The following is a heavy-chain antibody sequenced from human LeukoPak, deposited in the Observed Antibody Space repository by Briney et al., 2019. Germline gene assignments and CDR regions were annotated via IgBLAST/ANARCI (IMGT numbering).Heavy chain of an antibody. CDR3: ARVFYQYAMDA. CDR2: ISISDSTI. Sequence: GGSLRLSCAASGFTSSSYEMNWVRQAPGKGLEWVSYISISDSTIYYAASVMGRFTISRDNAKNSMYLQMSSLRAEDTAVYYCARVFYQYAMDAWGQGTTVTVSS. J-gene: IGHJ6*02. CDR1: GFTSSSYE. V-gene: IGHV3-48*03.